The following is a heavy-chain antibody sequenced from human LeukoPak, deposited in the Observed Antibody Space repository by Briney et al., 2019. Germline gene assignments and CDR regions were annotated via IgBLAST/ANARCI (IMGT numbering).Heavy chain of an antibody. CDR2: ISGSGGST. CDR3: AKTTGYSSGWYVDY. J-gene: IGHJ4*02. Sequence: PGGSLRLSRAASGFTFSSYAMSWVRQAPGKGLEWVSAISGSGGSTYYADSVKGRSTISRDNSKNTLYLQMNSLRAEDTAVYYCAKTTGYSSGWYVDYWGQGTLVTVSS. V-gene: IGHV3-23*01. CDR1: GFTFSSYA. D-gene: IGHD6-19*01.